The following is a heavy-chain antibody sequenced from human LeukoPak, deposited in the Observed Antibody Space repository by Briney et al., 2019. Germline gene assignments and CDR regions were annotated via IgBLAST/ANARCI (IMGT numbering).Heavy chain of an antibody. D-gene: IGHD3-10*01. J-gene: IGHJ4*02. CDR3: ASIVRGDY. Sequence: GGSLRLSCAASGFTFSSYSMNWVREAPGKGLEWVSSISSSSSYIYYADSVKGRFTISRDNAKTSLYLQMNSLRAEDTAVYYCASIVRGDYWGQGTLVTVSS. CDR2: ISSSSSYI. V-gene: IGHV3-21*01. CDR1: GFTFSSYS.